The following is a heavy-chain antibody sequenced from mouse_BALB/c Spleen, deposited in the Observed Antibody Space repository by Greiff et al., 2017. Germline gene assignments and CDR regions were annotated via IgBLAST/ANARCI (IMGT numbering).Heavy chain of an antibody. CDR1: GYTFSSYW. CDR3: AKYGNYKGLYAMDY. CDR2: ILPRSGST. J-gene: IGHJ4*01. D-gene: IGHD2-10*02. Sequence: QVPLQQSGAELMKPGASVKISCKASGYTFSSYWIEWVKQRPGHGLEWIGEILPRSGSTNYNKKFKGKATFTADTSSNTAYMQLSSLTSEDSAVYYCAKYGNYKGLYAMDYWGQGTTVTVSA. V-gene: IGHV1-9*01.